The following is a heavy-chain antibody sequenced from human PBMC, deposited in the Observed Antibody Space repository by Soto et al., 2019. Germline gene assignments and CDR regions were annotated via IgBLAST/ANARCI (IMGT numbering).Heavy chain of an antibody. V-gene: IGHV3-74*01. J-gene: IGHJ4*02. CDR3: ARDRPDISNPTDHPMFDY. CDR2: INSDGSST. CDR1: GFIFSSHW. D-gene: IGHD6-6*01. Sequence: GGSLRLXCEASGFIFSSHWMHWVRQSAEKGLVWVSRINSDGSSTAYADSVKGRFTISRDNAKNTLYLQMNSLRVEDTAVYYCARDRPDISNPTDHPMFDYWGQGTQVTVSS.